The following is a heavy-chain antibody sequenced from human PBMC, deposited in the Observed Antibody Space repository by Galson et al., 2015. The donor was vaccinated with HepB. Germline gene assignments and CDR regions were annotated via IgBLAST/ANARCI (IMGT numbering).Heavy chain of an antibody. V-gene: IGHV3-48*01. CDR2: ISSSSSTI. Sequence: SLRLSCAASGFTFSSYSMNWVRQAPGKGLEWVSYISSSSSTIYYADSVKGRFTISRDNAKNSLYLQMNSLRAEDTAVYYCARVAARWFGEAYFDYWGQGTLVTVSS. CDR1: GFTFSSYS. D-gene: IGHD3-10*01. CDR3: ARVAARWFGEAYFDY. J-gene: IGHJ4*02.